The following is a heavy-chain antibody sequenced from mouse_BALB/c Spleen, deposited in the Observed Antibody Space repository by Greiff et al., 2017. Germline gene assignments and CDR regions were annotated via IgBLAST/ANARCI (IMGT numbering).Heavy chain of an antibody. D-gene: IGHD2-4*01. V-gene: IGHV5-12-1*01. CDR1: GFAFSSYD. CDR2: ISSGGGST. CDR3: ARHGLRHYAMDY. Sequence: EVKLVESGGGLVKPGGSLKLSCAASGFAFSSYDMSWVRQTPEKRLEWVAYISSGGGSTYYPDTVKGRFTISRDNAKNTLYLQMSSLKSEDTAMYYCARHGLRHYAMDYWGQGTSVTVSS. J-gene: IGHJ4*01.